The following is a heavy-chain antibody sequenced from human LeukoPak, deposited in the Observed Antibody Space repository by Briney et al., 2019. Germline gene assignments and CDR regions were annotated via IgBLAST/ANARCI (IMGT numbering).Heavy chain of an antibody. V-gene: IGHV3-21*01. CDR3: ARGGYDIVTGYHDY. CDR1: GFTFSSYS. D-gene: IGHD3-9*01. Sequence: GGSLRLSCAASGFTFSSYSMNWVRQAPGKGLEWVSSLFSSSTYKYYADSVKGRFTISRDNAKNSLYLQMNGLRGEDTAVYYCARGGYDIVTGYHDYWGQGTLVTVSS. CDR2: LFSSSTYK. J-gene: IGHJ4*02.